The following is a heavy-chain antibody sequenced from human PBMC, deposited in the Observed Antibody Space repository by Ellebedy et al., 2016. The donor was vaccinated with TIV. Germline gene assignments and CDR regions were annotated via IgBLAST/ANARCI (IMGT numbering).Heavy chain of an antibody. CDR1: GFTFNSYA. V-gene: IGHV3-23*01. Sequence: GGPLRLSCAASGFTFNSYAMSWVRQAPGKGLEWVSGITGSGASTYYADAVKGRFTISRDNSKNTLYLQVNSLRAEDTAVYYCASRRSSSTFSTMDVWGKGTTVTVSS. CDR3: ASRRSSSTFSTMDV. J-gene: IGHJ6*03. CDR2: ITGSGAST. D-gene: IGHD2/OR15-2a*01.